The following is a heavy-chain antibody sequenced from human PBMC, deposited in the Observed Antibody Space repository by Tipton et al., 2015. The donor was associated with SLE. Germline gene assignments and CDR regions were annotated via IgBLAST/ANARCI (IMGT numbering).Heavy chain of an antibody. V-gene: IGHV3-23*01. CDR2: ISASGSRT. CDR3: ARDMTSSTWTIGEWFDP. D-gene: IGHD3-10*01. Sequence: GSLRLSCADSGFSFSNYAVSWLRQAPGKGLEWVSGISASGSRTFYAASVKGRFTISRDNSGSTLYLQMNSLRAEDTATYYCARDMTSSTWTIGEWFDPWGQGTLVTVSS. CDR1: GFSFSNYA. J-gene: IGHJ5*02.